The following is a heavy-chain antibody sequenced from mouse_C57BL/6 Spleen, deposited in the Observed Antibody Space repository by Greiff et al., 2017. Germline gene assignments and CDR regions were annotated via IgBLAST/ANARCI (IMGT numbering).Heavy chain of an antibody. CDR3: AREDYFDY. J-gene: IGHJ2*01. CDR1: GYSFTGYY. CDR2: INPSTGGT. Sequence: VQLQQSGPELVKPGASVKISCKASGYSFTGYYMNWVKQSPEKSLEWIGGINPSTGGTTYNQKFKAKATLTVDKSSSTAYMQLKSLTSEDSAVYYCAREDYFDYWGQGTTLTVSS. V-gene: IGHV1-42*01.